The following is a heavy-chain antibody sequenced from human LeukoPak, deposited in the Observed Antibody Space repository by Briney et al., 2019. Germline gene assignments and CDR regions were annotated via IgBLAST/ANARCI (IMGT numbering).Heavy chain of an antibody. CDR3: ARDILTGYYSD. D-gene: IGHD3-9*01. CDR1: GFTFSSYD. V-gene: IGHV3-13*01. Sequence: GGSLRLSCAASGFTFSSYDMHWVRQATGKGLEWVSAIGTAGDTYYPGSVKGRFTISRESAKNSLYLQMNSLRAGDTAVYYCARDILTGYYSDWGQGTLVTVSS. CDR2: IGTAGDT. J-gene: IGHJ4*02.